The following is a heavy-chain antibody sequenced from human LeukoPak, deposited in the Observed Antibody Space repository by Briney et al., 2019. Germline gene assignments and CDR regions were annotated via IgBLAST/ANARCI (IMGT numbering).Heavy chain of an antibody. CDR2: IYYSGST. D-gene: IGHD6-13*01. J-gene: IGHJ4*02. V-gene: IGHV4-59*08. CDR1: GGSISSYY. Sequence: SETLSLTCTVSGGSISSYYWSWIRQPPGKGLEWIGYIYYSGSTNYNPSLKSRVTISVDTSKNQFSLKLSSVTAADTAVYYCASHGVRYSSSWYLYWGQGTLVTVSS. CDR3: ASHGVRYSSSWYLY.